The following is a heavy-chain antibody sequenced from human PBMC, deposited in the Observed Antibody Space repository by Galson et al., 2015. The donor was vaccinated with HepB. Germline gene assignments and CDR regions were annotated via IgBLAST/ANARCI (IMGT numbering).Heavy chain of an antibody. CDR1: GYTFTSYG. V-gene: IGHV1-18*01. D-gene: IGHD3-22*01. J-gene: IGHJ4*02. CDR3: ARIYYDSSGYYSGPFDY. CDR2: ISAYNGNT. Sequence: SVKVSCKASGYTFTSYGISWVRQAPGQGLEWMGWISAYNGNTNYAQKLQGRVTITRDTSASTAYMELSSLRSEDTAVYYCARIYYDSSGYYSGPFDYWGQGTLVTVSS.